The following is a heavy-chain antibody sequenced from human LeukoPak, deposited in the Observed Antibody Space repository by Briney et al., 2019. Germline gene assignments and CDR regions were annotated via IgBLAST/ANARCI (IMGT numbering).Heavy chain of an antibody. J-gene: IGHJ4*02. CDR3: ARDRDYDILTGYTYYFDY. CDR1: GYTFTSYG. V-gene: IGHV1-18*01. Sequence: ASVKVSCKASGYTFTSYGISWVRQAPGQGLEWTGWISAYNGNTNYAQKLQGRVTMTTDTSTSTAYMELRSLRSDDTAVYYCARDRDYDILTGYTYYFDYWGQGTLVTVSS. CDR2: ISAYNGNT. D-gene: IGHD3-9*01.